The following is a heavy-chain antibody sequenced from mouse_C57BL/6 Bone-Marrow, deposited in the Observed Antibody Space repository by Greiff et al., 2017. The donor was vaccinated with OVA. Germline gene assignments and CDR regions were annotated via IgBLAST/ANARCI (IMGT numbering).Heavy chain of an antibody. J-gene: IGHJ1*03. CDR3: ARSITTVVATDWYFDV. Sequence: QVQLQQSGAELVMPGASVKLSCKASGYTFTSYWMHWVKQRPGQGLEWIGEIDPSDSYTNYNQKFKGKSTLTVDKSSSTAYMQLSSLTSEDSAVYYCARSITTVVATDWYFDVWGTGTTVTVSS. D-gene: IGHD1-1*01. CDR2: IDPSDSYT. V-gene: IGHV1-69*01. CDR1: GYTFTSYW.